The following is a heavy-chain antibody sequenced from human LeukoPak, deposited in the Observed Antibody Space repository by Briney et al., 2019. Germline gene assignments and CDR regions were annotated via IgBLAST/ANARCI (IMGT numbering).Heavy chain of an antibody. J-gene: IGHJ5*02. V-gene: IGHV4-61*09. CDR1: GGSISSGSYY. CDR2: IYYTGST. CDR3: ARVPVNIWENWFDP. Sequence: SQTLSLTCTVSGGSISSGSYYWSWIRQPAGKGLEWIGNIYYTGSTYYNPSLKSRVTISVDTSKNQFSLKLSSVTAADTAVYYCARVPVNIWENWFDPWGQGTLVTVSS. D-gene: IGHD1-26*01.